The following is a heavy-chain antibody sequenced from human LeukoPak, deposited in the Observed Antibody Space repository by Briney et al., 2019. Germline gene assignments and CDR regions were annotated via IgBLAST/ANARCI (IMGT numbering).Heavy chain of an antibody. D-gene: IGHD1-7*01. J-gene: IGHJ5*02. CDR3: ARSNYGNFDP. CDR1: GGSFSGYY. V-gene: IGHV4-34*01. Sequence: PSETLSLTCAVYGGSFSGYYWSWIRQPPGKGLEWIGEINHSGSTNYNPSLKSRVTISVDTSKNQISLKLSSVTAADTAVYYCARSNYGNFDPWGQGTLVTVSS. CDR2: INHSGST.